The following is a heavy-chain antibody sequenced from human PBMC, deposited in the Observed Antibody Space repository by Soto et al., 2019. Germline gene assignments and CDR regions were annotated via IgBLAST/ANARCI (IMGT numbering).Heavy chain of an antibody. J-gene: IGHJ4*02. CDR1: GDTMSYGASS. V-gene: IGHV4-30-2*06. Sequence: SETLSLTCSVSGDTMSYGASSWNWVRQSSGKGLEWLGYISHFETTCYNPSVRSRLHLSIVTTRNQFLLSLSSMTDPDKAVYYCVRGDGKDSFGFWGQGIQVTVSS. CDR2: ISHFETT. D-gene: IGHD2-15*01. CDR3: VRGDGKDSFGF.